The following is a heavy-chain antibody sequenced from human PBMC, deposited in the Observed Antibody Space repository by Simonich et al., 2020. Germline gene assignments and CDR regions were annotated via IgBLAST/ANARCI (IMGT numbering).Heavy chain of an antibody. CDR2: IRSKANSYAT. CDR3: TRFDYYGSGSYYFDY. D-gene: IGHD3-10*01. CDR1: GFTFSGSA. J-gene: IGHJ4*02. Sequence: EVQLVECGGGLVQPGGSLKLSCAASGFTFSGSAMHWVRQASGKGLEWVGRIRSKANSYATEYAASVKGRFTISRDDSKNTAYLQMNSLKTEDTAVYYCTRFDYYGSGSYYFDYWGQGTLVTVSS. V-gene: IGHV3-73*02.